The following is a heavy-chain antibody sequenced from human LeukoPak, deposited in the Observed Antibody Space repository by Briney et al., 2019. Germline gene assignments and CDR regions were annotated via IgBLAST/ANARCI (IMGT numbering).Heavy chain of an antibody. CDR2: IYTSGST. CDR1: GGSISSYY. V-gene: IGHV4-4*07. CDR3: ARDSEYQLLSPYYFDC. J-gene: IGHJ4*02. Sequence: LETLSLTCTVSGGSISSYYWSWIRQPAGKGLEWIGRIYTSGSTNYNPSLKSRVTMSVDTSKNQFSLKLSSVTAADTAVYYCARDSEYQLLSPYYFDCWGQGTLVTVSS. D-gene: IGHD2-2*01.